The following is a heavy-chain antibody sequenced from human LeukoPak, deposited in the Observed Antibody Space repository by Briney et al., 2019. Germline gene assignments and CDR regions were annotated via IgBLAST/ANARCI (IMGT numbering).Heavy chain of an antibody. Sequence: GESLKISCQVSGYSFTTYWIAWVRQMPGKGLEWMGIIYPGDSDTRYSPSFQGQVTISADKSISTAYLQWNSLKASDTAMYYCARLSDYWGQGTLVTVSS. V-gene: IGHV5-51*01. CDR3: ARLSDY. CDR1: GYSFTTYW. CDR2: IYPGDSDT. J-gene: IGHJ4*02.